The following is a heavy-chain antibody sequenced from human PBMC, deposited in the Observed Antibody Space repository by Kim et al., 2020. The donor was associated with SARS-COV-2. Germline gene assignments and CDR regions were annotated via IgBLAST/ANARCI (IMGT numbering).Heavy chain of an antibody. CDR3: GKPSNWFEY. V-gene: IGHV3-11*01. CDR2: ISSSGRNI. J-gene: IGHJ4*02. CDR1: GFTFSDYY. D-gene: IGHD6-13*01. Sequence: GGSLRLSCAASGFTFSDYYMSWIRQAPGKGLEWVGYISSSGRNIYYADARKGRFTISMDNAKNSLYLQRNIMRAADTTVPYGGKPSNWFEYWVQVTLV.